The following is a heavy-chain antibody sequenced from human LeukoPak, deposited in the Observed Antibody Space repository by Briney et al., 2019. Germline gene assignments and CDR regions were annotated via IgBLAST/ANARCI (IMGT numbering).Heavy chain of an antibody. Sequence: GGSLRLSCAASGFTFSDYSMNWVRQAPGKGLEWVSSISSSSIYIYYSDSVKGRFTISRDNAKNSLYLQMNSLRAEDTAVYYCARGGYQPNYYYYYYMDVWGKGTTVTISS. CDR1: GFTFSDYS. CDR2: ISSSSIYI. V-gene: IGHV3-21*01. CDR3: ARGGYQPNYYYYYYMDV. J-gene: IGHJ6*03. D-gene: IGHD2-2*01.